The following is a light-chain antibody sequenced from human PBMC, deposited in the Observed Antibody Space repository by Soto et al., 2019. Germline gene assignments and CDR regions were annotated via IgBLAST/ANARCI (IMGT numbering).Light chain of an antibody. Sequence: QSALTQPASVSGSPGQSITISCTGTSSDVGGYNYVSWYQQHPGTAPKLMIYEVSNRPSGLSNRFSGSKSGNTASLTISGLQAEDKADYYCSSYTRSSSLYVFGTGTKVTVL. CDR2: EVS. CDR3: SSYTRSSSLYV. J-gene: IGLJ1*01. V-gene: IGLV2-14*01. CDR1: SSDVGGYNY.